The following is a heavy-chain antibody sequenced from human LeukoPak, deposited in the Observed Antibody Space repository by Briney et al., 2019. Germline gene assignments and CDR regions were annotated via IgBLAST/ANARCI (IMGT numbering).Heavy chain of an antibody. CDR3: TTDRYSGSYSSDY. D-gene: IGHD1-26*01. CDR2: IKSKTDGWTT. CDR1: GFTFSNAW. Sequence: GGSLRLSCAASGFTFSNAWMSWVRQAPWKGLEWVGRIKSKTDGWTTDYAAPVKGRFTISRDDSKNTLYLQMNSLKTEDTAVYYCTTDRYSGSYSSDYWGQGTLVTVS. J-gene: IGHJ4*02. V-gene: IGHV3-15*01.